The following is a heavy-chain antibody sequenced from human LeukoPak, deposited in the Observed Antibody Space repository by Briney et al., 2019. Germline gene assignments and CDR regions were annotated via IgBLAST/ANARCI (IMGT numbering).Heavy chain of an antibody. J-gene: IGHJ6*02. Sequence: PSETLSLTCTVSGGSLSSGGYYWSWVRQPPGTGLEWIGYIYYSGSTNYNPSLKSRVTISVDTSKNQFSLKLSSVTAADTAVYYCARQGSSGSYFHYPAYFGMDVWGQGTTVTVSS. CDR2: IYYSGST. CDR1: GGSLSSGGYY. D-gene: IGHD1-26*01. V-gene: IGHV4-61*08. CDR3: ARQGSSGSYFHYPAYFGMDV.